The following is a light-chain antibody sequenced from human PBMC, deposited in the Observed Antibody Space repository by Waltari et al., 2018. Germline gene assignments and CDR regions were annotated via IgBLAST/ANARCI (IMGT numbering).Light chain of an antibody. V-gene: IGKV4-1*01. Sequence: DIVMTQSPDYLAVSLGERATINCKSSQSVLYSSNNKNYLAWYQQRPGQLPKLLIYWASTRESGVPYRFSGSGSVTDFTLTISSLQAEDVAVYYCQQYYSTPRTFGQGTKVEIE. CDR2: WAS. CDR1: QSVLYSSNNKNY. J-gene: IGKJ1*01. CDR3: QQYYSTPRT.